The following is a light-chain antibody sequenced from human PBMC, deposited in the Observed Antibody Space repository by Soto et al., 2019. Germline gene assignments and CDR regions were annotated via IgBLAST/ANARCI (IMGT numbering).Light chain of an antibody. CDR1: QSVSSTS. CDR3: QHYVTSSIT. Sequence: EVVLTQSPGTLSLSPGERVTILCLASQSVSSTSLAWYQQKPGQTPRLLIYGASSRATGTPDRISGGGSGTHFTLNISRLEPEDFAVYYCQHYVTSSITFGQGTRLEMK. CDR2: GAS. V-gene: IGKV3-20*01. J-gene: IGKJ5*01.